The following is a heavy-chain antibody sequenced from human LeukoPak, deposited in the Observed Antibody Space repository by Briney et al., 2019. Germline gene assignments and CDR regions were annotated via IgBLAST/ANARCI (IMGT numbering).Heavy chain of an antibody. CDR2: IYYSGST. Sequence: SETLSLTCTVSGGSISSGGYYWSWIRQHPGKGLEWIGYIYYSGSTYYNPSLKSRVTISVDTSKKQFSLKLSSVTAADTAVYYCARESGYGNFYYFDYWGQGILVTVSS. CDR1: GGSISSGGYY. D-gene: IGHD5-12*01. J-gene: IGHJ4*02. CDR3: ARESGYGNFYYFDY. V-gene: IGHV4-31*03.